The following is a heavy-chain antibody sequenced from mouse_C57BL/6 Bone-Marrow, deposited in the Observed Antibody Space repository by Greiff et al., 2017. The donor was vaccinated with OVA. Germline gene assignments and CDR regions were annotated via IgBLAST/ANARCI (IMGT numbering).Heavy chain of an antibody. D-gene: IGHD2-12*01. V-gene: IGHV1-66*01. CDR1: GYSFTSYY. CDR2: LYPGSGNT. Sequence: VQLQQSGPELVKPGASVKISCKASGYSFTSYYIHWVKQRPGQGLEWIGWLYPGSGNTKYNEKFKGKATLTADTSSSTAYMQLSSLTSEDSAVYYCAREEVDYYNAMDYWGQGTSVTVSS. CDR3: AREEVDYYNAMDY. J-gene: IGHJ4*01.